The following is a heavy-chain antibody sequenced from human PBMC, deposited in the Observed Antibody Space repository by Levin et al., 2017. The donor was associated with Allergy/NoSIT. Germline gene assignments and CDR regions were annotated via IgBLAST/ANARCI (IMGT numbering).Heavy chain of an antibody. J-gene: IGHJ4*02. CDR1: GFTFRNYV. CDR3: AKRDYYFDY. V-gene: IGHV3-23*01. Sequence: LSLTCAASGFTFRNYVMSWVRQAPGKGLEWVSGISGGGGSTYYADSVKGRFTISRDNSKNTLYLQMNSLRAEDTAVYYCAKRDYYFDYWGQGTLVTVSS. CDR2: ISGGGGST.